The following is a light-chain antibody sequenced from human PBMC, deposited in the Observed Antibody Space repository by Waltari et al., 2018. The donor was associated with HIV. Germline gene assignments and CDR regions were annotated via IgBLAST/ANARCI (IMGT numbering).Light chain of an antibody. CDR3: QTWGAGIVV. CDR1: SGHSTYA. J-gene: IGLJ2*01. Sequence: QVVLPQSPSASASLGASVKLTCTLSSGHSTYAIAWHPQQPEKGPRFLMKVNSDGSLTKGDEIPDRFSGSASGPERSLTISSLQSEDEGDYYCQTWGAGIVVFGGGTKLSVL. CDR2: VNSDGSL. V-gene: IGLV4-69*01.